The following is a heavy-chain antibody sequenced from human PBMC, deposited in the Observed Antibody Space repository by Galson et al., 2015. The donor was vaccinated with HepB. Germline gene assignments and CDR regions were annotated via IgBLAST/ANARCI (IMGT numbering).Heavy chain of an antibody. CDR1: GFTFSNSG. J-gene: IGHJ4*02. CDR2: VWSDGYKK. Sequence: SLRLSCAASGFTFSNSGMHWVRQAPGKGLEWVAVVWSDGYKKYYADSVQGRFTISRDNSKNTLFLQMDSLRAEDTAVYYCAKDAYRSCYYIAFWGQGTVVSGPS. V-gene: IGHV3-33*06. D-gene: IGHD6-13*01. CDR3: AKDAYRSCYYIAF.